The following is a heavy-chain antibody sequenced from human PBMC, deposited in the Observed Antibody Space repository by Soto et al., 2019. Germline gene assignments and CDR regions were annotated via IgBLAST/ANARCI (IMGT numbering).Heavy chain of an antibody. CDR1: GASMRSDGYY. D-gene: IGHD3-10*01. Sequence: PSETLSLTCTVSGASMRSDGYYWSWIRQHPGKGLEWIGYIYVTGTTYYSASLKSRVAILLDTSKNQFSLRLYSATAADTAVYYCARARTYYVGSGSYSHFDYWGQGSLVTVSS. J-gene: IGHJ4*02. V-gene: IGHV4-31*03. CDR2: IYVTGTT. CDR3: ARARTYYVGSGSYSHFDY.